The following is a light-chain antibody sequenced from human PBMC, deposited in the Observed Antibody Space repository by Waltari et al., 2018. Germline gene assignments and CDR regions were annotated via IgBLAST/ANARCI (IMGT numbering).Light chain of an antibody. J-gene: IGKJ3*01. Sequence: DIVMTQSPDSLAVSLGERATIHCKSSQSIMYSSNNQNFLAWSQKKPGHPPKLLIYWASTRQSGVPDRFTGSWSGTDFTLTISSLQAEDVAVYYCQQYFVTPFTFGPGTRVEIK. CDR2: WAS. CDR1: QSIMYSSNNQNF. V-gene: IGKV4-1*01. CDR3: QQYFVTPFT.